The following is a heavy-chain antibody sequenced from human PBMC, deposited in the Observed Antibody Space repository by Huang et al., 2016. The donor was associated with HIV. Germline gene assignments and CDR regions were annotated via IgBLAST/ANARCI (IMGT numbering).Heavy chain of an antibody. J-gene: IGHJ4*02. CDR3: ARRYNSRRDY. D-gene: IGHD3-22*01. Sequence: QVQLEQWGAGLLKASETLSLTCAVYGGSFSGYYWVGEINHSGNTNYNLSLKSRINMSVDTSKSQFSLYLTSLSAADTGTYFCARRYNSRRDYWGRGTLVTVHS. CDR1: GGSFSGYY. V-gene: IGHV4-34*02. CDR2: INHSGNT.